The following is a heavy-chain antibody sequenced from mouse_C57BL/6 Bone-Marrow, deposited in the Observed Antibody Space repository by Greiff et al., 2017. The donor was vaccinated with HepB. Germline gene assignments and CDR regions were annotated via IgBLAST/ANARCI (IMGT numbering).Heavy chain of an antibody. CDR2: IYPSDSET. CDR3: ARGLGFITTVVAFDY. D-gene: IGHD1-1*01. CDR1: GYTFTSYW. V-gene: IGHV1-61*01. J-gene: IGHJ2*01. Sequence: VKLQQPGAELVRPGSSVKLSCKASGYTFTSYWMDWVKQRPGQGLEWIGNIYPSDSETHYNQKFKDKATLTVDKSSSTAYMQLSSLTSEDSAVYYCARGLGFITTVVAFDYWGQGTTLTVSS.